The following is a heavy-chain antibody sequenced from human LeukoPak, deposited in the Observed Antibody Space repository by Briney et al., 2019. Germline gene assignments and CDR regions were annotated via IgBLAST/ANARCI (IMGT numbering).Heavy chain of an antibody. J-gene: IGHJ4*02. CDR1: GFTFSSYS. CDR3: ARDGRYFDWLPIEFDY. D-gene: IGHD3-9*01. V-gene: IGHV3-21*01. CDR2: ISSSSSYI. Sequence: GGSLRLSCAASGFTFSSYSMNWVRQAPGKGLEWVSSISSSSSYIYYADSVKGRFTISRDNAKNSLYLQMNSLRAEDTAVYYCARDGRYFDWLPIEFDYWGQGTLVTVSS.